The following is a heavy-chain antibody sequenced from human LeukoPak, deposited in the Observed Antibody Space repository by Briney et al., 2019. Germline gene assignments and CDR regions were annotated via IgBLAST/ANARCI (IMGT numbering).Heavy chain of an antibody. CDR1: RGSINNQY. Sequence: SDTLSLTCTVSRGSINNQYWSWIRQPAGKGLEWIGRMYTNGESDYNPSLKSRVTMSVDMSKSQFSLKLKSVTAADTAVYYCARGYYGGAVDSWGQGILVIVSS. CDR3: ARGYYGGAVDS. D-gene: IGHD3-16*01. V-gene: IGHV4-4*07. J-gene: IGHJ4*02. CDR2: MYTNGES.